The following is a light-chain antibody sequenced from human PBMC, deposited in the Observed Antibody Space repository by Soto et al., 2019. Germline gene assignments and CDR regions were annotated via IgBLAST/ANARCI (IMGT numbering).Light chain of an antibody. CDR3: QRYNDYSRT. CDR2: KAS. Sequence: DIQMTQSPSTLSASVGDRVIITCRASQSISNWLAWYQQKPGKAPKLLIYKASSLESGVPSRFSGSGSGTEFALTISSLQPDDFATYYCQRYNDYSRTFGQGTKVE. J-gene: IGKJ1*01. CDR1: QSISNW. V-gene: IGKV1-5*03.